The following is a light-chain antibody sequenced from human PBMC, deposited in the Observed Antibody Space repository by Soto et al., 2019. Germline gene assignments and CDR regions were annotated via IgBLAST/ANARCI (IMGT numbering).Light chain of an antibody. CDR1: QSVSSSY. Sequence: TLSPGTLSLSPGERATLSCRASQSVSSSYLAWYQQKPGQAPRLLIYGASTRATGIPARFSGSGSGTEFTLTISSLQSEDFAVYYCQQYNKWPLTFGGGTKVDIK. V-gene: IGKV3-15*01. CDR2: GAS. CDR3: QQYNKWPLT. J-gene: IGKJ4*01.